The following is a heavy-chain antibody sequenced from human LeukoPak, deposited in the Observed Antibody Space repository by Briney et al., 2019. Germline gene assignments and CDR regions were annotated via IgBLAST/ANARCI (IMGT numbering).Heavy chain of an antibody. CDR2: IRYDGSNK. Sequence: GGSLRLSCAASGFTFSSYGMHWVRQAPGKGLEWVAFIRYDGSNKYYADPVKGRFTISRDNSKNTLYLQMNSLRAEDTAVYYCAKDSGPYYYGSGSLNWFDPWGQGTLVTVSS. V-gene: IGHV3-30*02. D-gene: IGHD3-10*01. CDR1: GFTFSSYG. CDR3: AKDSGPYYYGSGSLNWFDP. J-gene: IGHJ5*02.